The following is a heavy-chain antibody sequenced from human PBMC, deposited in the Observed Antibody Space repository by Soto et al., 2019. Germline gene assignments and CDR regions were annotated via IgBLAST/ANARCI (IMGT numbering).Heavy chain of an antibody. CDR2: ISSSGGST. J-gene: IGHJ4*02. V-gene: IGHV3-23*01. Sequence: EEQLLESGGGLVQPGGSLRLSCAASGFTFSSYAMSWVRQAPGKGLEWVSVISSSGGSTYYADSVKGRFTISRDNSKNTLYLQMNSLRAEDTAVYYCAKGGSSYYFDYWGQGTLVTVSS. CDR1: GFTFSSYA. D-gene: IGHD2-15*01. CDR3: AKGGSSYYFDY.